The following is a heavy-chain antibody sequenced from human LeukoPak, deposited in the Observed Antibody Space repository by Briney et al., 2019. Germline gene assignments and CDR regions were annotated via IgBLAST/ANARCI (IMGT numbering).Heavy chain of an antibody. CDR3: ARERGRGRDSPWFDY. J-gene: IGHJ4*02. D-gene: IGHD1-26*01. CDR1: GFTFRSHA. CDR2: ISYDGNKK. V-gene: IGHV3-30*14. Sequence: GGSLRLSCAASGFTFRSHAMHWVRQAPDKGLEWVTFISYDGNKKSYADSVKGRFTISRDNSKNTLDLQMTGLRAEDTAVYYCARERGRGRDSPWFDYWGQGTLVTVSS.